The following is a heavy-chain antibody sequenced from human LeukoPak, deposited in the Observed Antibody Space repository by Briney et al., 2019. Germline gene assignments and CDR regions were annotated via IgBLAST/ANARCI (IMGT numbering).Heavy chain of an antibody. CDR2: ISSSGSTI. V-gene: IGHV3-11*04. Sequence: GGSLRLSCTVSGFTFTDYYMSWVRQAPGKGLEWVSYISSSGSTIYYADSVKGRFTISRDNAKNSLYLQMNSLRAEDTAVYYCARGRRYYYGMDVWGQGTTVTVSS. CDR3: ARGRRYYYGMDV. CDR1: GFTFTDYY. D-gene: IGHD6-6*01. J-gene: IGHJ6*02.